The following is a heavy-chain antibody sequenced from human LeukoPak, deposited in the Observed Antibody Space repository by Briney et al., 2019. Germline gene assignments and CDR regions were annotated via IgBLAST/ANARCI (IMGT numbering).Heavy chain of an antibody. D-gene: IGHD1-1*01. V-gene: IGHV3-30*18. CDR2: ISYDGSNK. CDR1: GFTFSSYG. CDR3: AKEVHNYNWFDP. Sequence: GGSLRLSCAASGFTFSSYGMHWVRQAPGKGLEWVAVISYDGSNKYYADSVKGRFTISRDNSKNTLYLQMNSLRAEDTAVYYCAKEVHNYNWFDPWGQGTLVTVSS. J-gene: IGHJ5*02.